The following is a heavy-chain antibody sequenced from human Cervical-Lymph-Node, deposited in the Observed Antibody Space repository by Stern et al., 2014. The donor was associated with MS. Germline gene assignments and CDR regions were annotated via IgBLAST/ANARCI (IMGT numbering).Heavy chain of an antibody. J-gene: IGHJ5*02. CDR1: GFSLRTSGVA. D-gene: IGHD4-11*01. Sequence: QVTLKESGPTLVKPTQTLTLTCTFSGFSLRTSGVAVGWLRQPPGKALEWLALIYWDDDKRYSASLKNRLTITKDTPKNQVVLTMTNMDPVDTATYYCAHRHYSGWFDPWGQGTLVTVSS. CDR2: IYWDDDK. V-gene: IGHV2-5*02. CDR3: AHRHYSGWFDP.